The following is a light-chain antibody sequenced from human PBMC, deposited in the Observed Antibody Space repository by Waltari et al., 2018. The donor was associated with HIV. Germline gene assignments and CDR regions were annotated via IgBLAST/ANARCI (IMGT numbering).Light chain of an antibody. CDR3: QQLKTYVAA. J-gene: IGKJ4*01. V-gene: IGKV1-9*01. Sequence: DIRLTQSPSSLSASVGDRVTLTCRASQDISTSLAWYQKKPGKAPKLLIYSASTLQTGVPSRFAGGGSGTSVTLTISPLQSEDFAVYYCQQLKTYVAAFGGGTKVEI. CDR1: QDISTS. CDR2: SAS.